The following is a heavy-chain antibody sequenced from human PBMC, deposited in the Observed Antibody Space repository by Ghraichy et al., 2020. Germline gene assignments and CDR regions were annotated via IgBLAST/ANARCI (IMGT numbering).Heavy chain of an antibody. J-gene: IGHJ4*02. CDR1: GFTFADYG. CDR2: ISWNGGSI. Sequence: GGSLRLSCAASGFTFADYGMSWVRQAPGKGLEWVSGISWNGGSIGYADSVKGRFTISRDNAKDSLYLQMNSLRAEDTALYYCARNPDSGSYLDDYWGQGTLVTVSS. V-gene: IGHV3-20*04. D-gene: IGHD1-26*01. CDR3: ARNPDSGSYLDDY.